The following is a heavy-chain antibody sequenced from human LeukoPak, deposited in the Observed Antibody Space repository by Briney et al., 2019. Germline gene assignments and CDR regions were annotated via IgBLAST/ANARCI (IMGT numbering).Heavy chain of an antibody. CDR1: GYTFTSYG. D-gene: IGHD3-3*01. Sequence: ASVKVSCKASGYTFTSYGISWVRQAPGQGLEWMGWISAYNGNTNYAQKLQGRVTMTTDTSTSTAYMGLRSPRSDDTAVYYCARVAITIFGVVIIPFDYWGQGTLVTVSS. CDR2: ISAYNGNT. V-gene: IGHV1-18*01. J-gene: IGHJ4*02. CDR3: ARVAITIFGVVIIPFDY.